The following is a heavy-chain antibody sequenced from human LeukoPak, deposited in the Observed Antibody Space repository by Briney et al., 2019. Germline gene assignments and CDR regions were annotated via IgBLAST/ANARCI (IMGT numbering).Heavy chain of an antibody. J-gene: IGHJ1*01. CDR3: AKGYYSSGWYFGH. Sequence: QTGGSLRLSCAASGFTFSSYAMSWVRQAPGKGLEWVSAISGSGGSTYYADSVKGRFTISRDNSKNTLYVQMNSLRAEDTAVYYCAKGYYSSGWYFGHWGQGTLVTVSS. V-gene: IGHV3-23*01. CDR2: ISGSGGST. CDR1: GFTFSSYA. D-gene: IGHD6-19*01.